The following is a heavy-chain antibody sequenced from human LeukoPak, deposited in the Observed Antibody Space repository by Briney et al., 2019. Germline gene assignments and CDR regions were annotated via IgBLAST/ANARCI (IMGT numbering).Heavy chain of an antibody. Sequence: ASVKVSCKASGFTFTSYYMHWVRQAPGQGLEWMGIINPSGGSTTYAQKFQGRVTITADESTSTAYMELSSLRSEDTAIYYCARENYYDTRENDWGQGTLVTVSS. CDR3: ARENYYDTREND. CDR1: GFTFTSYY. CDR2: INPSGGST. J-gene: IGHJ4*02. D-gene: IGHD3-22*01. V-gene: IGHV1-46*01.